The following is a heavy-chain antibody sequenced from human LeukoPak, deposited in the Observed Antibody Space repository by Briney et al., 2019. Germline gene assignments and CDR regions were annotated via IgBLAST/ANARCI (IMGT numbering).Heavy chain of an antibody. CDR1: GFTFSTYF. J-gene: IGHJ4*02. V-gene: IGHV3-74*01. CDR3: AGLVLDY. D-gene: IGHD6-19*01. CDR2: INGDGIST. Sequence: GGSLRLSCAASGFTFSTYFMHWVRQAPGKGLVWVSRINGDGISTTYADSVMGRFTISRDNAKNTLYLQMNSLRAEDTAVYYCAGLVLDYWGQGTLVTVSS.